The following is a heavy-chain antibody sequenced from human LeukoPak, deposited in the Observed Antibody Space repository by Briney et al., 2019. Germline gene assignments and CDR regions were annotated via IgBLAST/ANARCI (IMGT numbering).Heavy chain of an antibody. J-gene: IGHJ3*02. Sequence: ASVKVSCKVSGYTLTELSMHWVRQAPGKGLEWMGGFDPEDGETIYAQKFQGRVTMTEDTSTDTAYMELSSLRSEDTAVYYCATAFGLTMVRGVIIKGHAFDIWGQGTMVTVSS. CDR3: ATAFGLTMVRGVIIKGHAFDI. CDR1: GYTLTELS. D-gene: IGHD3-10*01. CDR2: FDPEDGET. V-gene: IGHV1-24*01.